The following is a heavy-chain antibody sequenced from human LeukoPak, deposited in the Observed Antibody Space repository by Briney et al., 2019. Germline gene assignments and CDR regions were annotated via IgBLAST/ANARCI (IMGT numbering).Heavy chain of an antibody. D-gene: IGHD6-6*01. CDR3: ARVGGIAARPRDKRRGGLDP. CDR2: IYTSGST. Sequence: SSETLSLTCTVSGGSISSGSYYWSWIRQPAGKGLEWIGRIYTSGSTNYNPSLKSRVTISVDTSKNQFSLKLSSVTAADTAVYYCARVGGIAARPRDKRRGGLDPWGQGTLVTVSS. CDR1: GGSISSGSYY. V-gene: IGHV4-61*02. J-gene: IGHJ5*02.